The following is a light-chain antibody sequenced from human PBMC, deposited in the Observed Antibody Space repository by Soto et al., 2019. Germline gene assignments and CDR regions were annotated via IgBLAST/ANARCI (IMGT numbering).Light chain of an antibody. CDR2: DVS. CDR3: CSYAGSYTLV. J-gene: IGLJ3*02. Sequence: QSALTQPRSVSGSPGQSVTISCTGTRSDVGGYNYVSWYQQHPGKAPKLMIYDVSKWPSGVPDRFSGSKSGNTAYLTISGLHAEDEADYYCCSYAGSYTLVFGGGTKLTVL. V-gene: IGLV2-11*01. CDR1: RSDVGGYNY.